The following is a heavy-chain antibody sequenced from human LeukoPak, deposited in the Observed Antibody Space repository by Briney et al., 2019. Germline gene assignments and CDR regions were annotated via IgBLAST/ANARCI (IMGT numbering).Heavy chain of an antibody. J-gene: IGHJ4*02. CDR2: VSGSGATT. Sequence: GGSLRLSCAASGFTFSSYAMSWVRQAPGKGLEWVSGVSGSGATTYYADSVKGRSTISRDDSKNTLYLQMNSLRAEDTAVYYCAKDLMVWEGLRDAGSYYFDYWGQGTLVTVS. CDR1: GFTFSSYA. V-gene: IGHV3-23*01. CDR3: AKDLMVWEGLRDAGSYYFDY. D-gene: IGHD3-10*01.